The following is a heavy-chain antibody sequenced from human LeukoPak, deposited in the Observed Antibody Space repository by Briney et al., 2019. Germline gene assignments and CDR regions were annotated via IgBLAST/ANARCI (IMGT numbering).Heavy chain of an antibody. J-gene: IGHJ4*02. CDR3: AKKRFRGVIRYFDY. V-gene: IGHV3-23*01. D-gene: IGHD3-10*01. CDR2: ISGSGGST. CDR1: GFTFSSYA. Sequence: PGGSLRLSCAASGFTFSSYAMSWVRQAPGKGLEWVSAISGSGGSTYYADSVKGRFIISRDNSKNTLYLQMNSLRAEDTAVYYCAKKRFRGVIRYFDYWGQGTLVTVSS.